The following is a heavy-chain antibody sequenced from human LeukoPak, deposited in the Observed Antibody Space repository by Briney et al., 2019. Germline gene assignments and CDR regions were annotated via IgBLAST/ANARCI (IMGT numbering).Heavy chain of an antibody. CDR2: IYYSGST. Sequence: SQTLSLTCTVSGGSISSYYWSWIRQPPGKGLEWIGYIYYSGSTNYNPSLKSRVTISVDTSKNQFSLKLSSVTAADTAVYYCAREGQGVDYWGQGTLVTVSS. V-gene: IGHV4-59*01. CDR3: AREGQGVDY. J-gene: IGHJ4*02. CDR1: GGSISSYY.